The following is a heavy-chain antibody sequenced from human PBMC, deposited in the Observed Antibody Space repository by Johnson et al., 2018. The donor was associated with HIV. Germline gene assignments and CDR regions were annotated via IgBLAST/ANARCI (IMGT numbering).Heavy chain of an antibody. CDR1: GFTFTNFW. CDR2: VKQDGGEK. CDR3: ARDVPETGSFGYYDAVDI. V-gene: IGHV3-7*05. Sequence: VQLVESGGGLVQPGGSLRLSCAASGFTFTNFWMSWVRQAPGKGLEWVADVKQDGGEKYYLDPVNGRFTISRDNARKSLYLQMNSLRAEDPAVYYCARDVPETGSFGYYDAVDIWGHGTMVTVSS. D-gene: IGHD3-22*01. J-gene: IGHJ3*02.